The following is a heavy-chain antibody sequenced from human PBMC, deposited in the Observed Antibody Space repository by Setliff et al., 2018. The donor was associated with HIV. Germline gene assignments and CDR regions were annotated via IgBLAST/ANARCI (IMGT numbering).Heavy chain of an antibody. CDR3: ARGRKKTLAVSGTRYFDF. D-gene: IGHD6-19*01. CDR1: GGSFTDFY. J-gene: IGHJ4*02. Sequence: SETLSLTCAVYGGSFTDFYWTFIRQSPGKGLEWIGEITHSGSTTYDPSLKSRITVSVDTSKNQFSLKLTSVTAADTGVYYCARGRKKTLAVSGTRYFDFWGQGTLVTVSS. CDR2: ITHSGST. V-gene: IGHV4-34*01.